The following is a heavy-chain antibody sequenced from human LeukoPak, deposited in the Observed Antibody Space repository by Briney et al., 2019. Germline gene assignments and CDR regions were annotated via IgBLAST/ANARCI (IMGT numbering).Heavy chain of an antibody. CDR1: VYTFTGYY. CDR2: INPNSGGT. V-gene: IGHV1-2*02. D-gene: IGHD3-22*01. CDR3: ASLDSYYYDSSGYEDVGY. Sequence: GASVKVSYKPSVYTFTGYYMHWVRQAPGQGLEWMGWINPNSGGTNYAQKFQGKVTMTRDTSISTAYMELSRLRSDDTAVYYCASLDSYYYDSSGYEDVGYWGQGTLVTVS. J-gene: IGHJ4*02.